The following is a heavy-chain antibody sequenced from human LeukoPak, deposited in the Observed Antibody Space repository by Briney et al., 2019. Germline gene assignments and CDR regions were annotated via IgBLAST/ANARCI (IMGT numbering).Heavy chain of an antibody. CDR3: TRHTSPTFDY. CDR1: GYTFTSYD. J-gene: IGHJ4*02. Sequence: GASVTVSCTASGYTFTSYDINWVRQATGQGLEWMGWMNPNSGNTGYAQKFQGRVTMTRNTSISTAYMELSSLRSEDTAVYYCTRHTSPTFDYWGQGTLVTVSS. V-gene: IGHV1-8*01. D-gene: IGHD2-2*01. CDR2: MNPNSGNT.